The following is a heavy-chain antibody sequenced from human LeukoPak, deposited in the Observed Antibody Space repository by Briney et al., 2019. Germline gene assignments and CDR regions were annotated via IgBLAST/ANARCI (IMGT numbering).Heavy chain of an antibody. J-gene: IGHJ4*02. CDR1: GGSITSYY. V-gene: IGHV4-4*07. CDR3: ARMAGYCSSTSCYEEAGY. D-gene: IGHD2-2*01. Sequence: PSETLSLTCTVSGGSITSYYWSWIRQSAGKGLEWIGRVYTSGSTKYNPSLKSRVTMSVDTSKNQFSLKLSSVTAADTAVYYCARMAGYCSSTSCYEEAGYWGQGTLVTVSS. CDR2: VYTSGST.